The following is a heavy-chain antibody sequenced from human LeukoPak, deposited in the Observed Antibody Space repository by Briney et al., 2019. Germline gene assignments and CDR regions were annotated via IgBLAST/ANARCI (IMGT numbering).Heavy chain of an antibody. CDR1: GFTFGSYA. CDR3: AKTTTGYSSGRYPAWPIDY. J-gene: IGHJ4*02. Sequence: GGSLRLSCAASGFTFGSYAMYWVRQAPGKGLEWVSGIFGSGGSAHYADSVKGRFTISRDNSKNTVYLQMDSLRAEDTATYYCAKTTTGYSSGRYPAWPIDYWGQGTLVTVSS. D-gene: IGHD2-15*01. V-gene: IGHV3-23*01. CDR2: IFGSGGSA.